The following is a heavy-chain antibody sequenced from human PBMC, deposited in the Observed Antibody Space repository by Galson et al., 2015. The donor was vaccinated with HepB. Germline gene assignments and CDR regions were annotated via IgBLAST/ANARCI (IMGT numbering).Heavy chain of an antibody. J-gene: IGHJ6*02. CDR3: ARDAYCGSDCSGGMDV. V-gene: IGHV3-33*01. Sequence: SLRLSCAASGFTFSSYGMHWVRQAPGKGLEWVAVIWNDGSNKYYGDSVKGRFTISRDNSKNTLYLQMNSLTAEDTAVYYCARDAYCGSDCSGGMDVWGHGTTVTVSS. D-gene: IGHD2-21*02. CDR1: GFTFSSYG. CDR2: IWNDGSNK.